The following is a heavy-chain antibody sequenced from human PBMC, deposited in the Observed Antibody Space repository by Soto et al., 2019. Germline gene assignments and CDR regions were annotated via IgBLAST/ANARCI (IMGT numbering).Heavy chain of an antibody. CDR1: GGSISSSSYY. CDR2: FYYSGST. D-gene: IGHD5-18*01. CDR3: ARHYGYEVFDY. V-gene: IGHV4-39*01. Sequence: SETLSLTCTVSGGSISSSSYYWGWIRQPPGKGLEWIGSFYYSGSTYYNPSLKSRVTISVDSSKNQFSLKLTSVTAADTAVYYGARHYGYEVFDYWGKGTLVTVSS. J-gene: IGHJ4*02.